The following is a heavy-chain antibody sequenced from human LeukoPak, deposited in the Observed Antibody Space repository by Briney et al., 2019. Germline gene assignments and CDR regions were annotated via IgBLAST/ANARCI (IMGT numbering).Heavy chain of an antibody. CDR3: AELGITMIGGV. CDR1: GLTFSSYW. J-gene: IGHJ6*04. V-gene: IGHV3-7*01. CDR2: IKQDGSEK. Sequence: GGSLRLSCAASGLTFSSYWMSWVRQAPGKGLEWVAQIKQDGSEKYYVDSVKGRFTISRDNAKNSLYLQMNSLRAEDTAVYYCAELGITMIGGVWGKGTTVTISS. D-gene: IGHD3-10*02.